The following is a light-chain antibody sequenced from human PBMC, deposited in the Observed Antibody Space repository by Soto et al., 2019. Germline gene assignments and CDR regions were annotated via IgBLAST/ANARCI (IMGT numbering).Light chain of an antibody. V-gene: IGKV3-11*01. CDR2: DAS. J-gene: IGKJ3*01. CDR1: QTVSTY. CDR3: QQRTNWLT. Sequence: EIVLTQSPATLSLSPGERVTLSCRASQTVSTYLAWYQQKPGQAPRLLIYDASARATGIPARFSGSGSGTDFTLTISSPEPEYSAVYYCQQRTNWLTFGPGTKVDIK.